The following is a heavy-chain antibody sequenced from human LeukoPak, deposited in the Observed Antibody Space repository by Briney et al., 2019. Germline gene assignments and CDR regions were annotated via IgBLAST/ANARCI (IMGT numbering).Heavy chain of an antibody. J-gene: IGHJ4*02. CDR1: GYTFSNFG. V-gene: IGHV1-18*01. CDR3: ARDGTSTDDY. Sequence: ASVRVSCKTSGYTFSNFGINWVRQAAGQGLEWMGWISGNNDNPNYGQKFQGRFTVTTDSSTSTAYMELRNLRFDDTAVYYCARDGTSTDDYWGQGTLVTVSS. CDR2: ISGNNDNP. D-gene: IGHD2-2*01.